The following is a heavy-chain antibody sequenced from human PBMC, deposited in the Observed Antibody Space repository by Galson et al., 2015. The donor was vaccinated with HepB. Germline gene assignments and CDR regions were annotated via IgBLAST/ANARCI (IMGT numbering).Heavy chain of an antibody. J-gene: IGHJ4*02. V-gene: IGHV3-23*01. CDR1: GFTFSNYA. CDR2: ISGSGSLT. D-gene: IGHD1-26*01. Sequence: SLRLSCAASGFTFSNYAMSWVRQAPGKGLEWVSSISGSGSLTYSSDSVKGRFTISRDNSENTLYLQMNILRAEDTAVYYCAKGPGSYSPYYFESWGQGTLVTVAS. CDR3: AKGPGSYSPYYFES.